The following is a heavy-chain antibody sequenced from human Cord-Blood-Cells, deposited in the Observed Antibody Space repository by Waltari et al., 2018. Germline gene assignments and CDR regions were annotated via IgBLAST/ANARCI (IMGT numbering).Heavy chain of an antibody. CDR1: GFTFSRYG. V-gene: IGHV3-30*02. CDR2: IRYDGSNK. CDR3: AKAPNPGNWFDP. J-gene: IGHJ5*02. Sequence: CAASGFTFSRYGMHWVRQAPGKGLEWVAFIRYDGSNKYYADSVKGRFTISRDNSKNTLYLQMNSLRAEDTAVYYCAKAPNPGNWFDPWGQGTLVTVSS.